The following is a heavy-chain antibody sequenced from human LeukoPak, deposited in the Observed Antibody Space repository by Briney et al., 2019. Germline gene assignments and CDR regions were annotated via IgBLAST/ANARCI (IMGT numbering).Heavy chain of an antibody. D-gene: IGHD6-19*01. CDR1: GGTFSSYA. J-gene: IGHJ3*02. CDR3: ARDVGGSGWSGVAFDI. Sequence: ASVKVSCKASGGTFSSYAISWVRQAPGQGLEWMGGIIPIFGTANYAQKFQGRVTITADESTSTAYMELSSLRSEDTAVCYCARDVGGSGWSGVAFDIWGQGTMVTVSS. V-gene: IGHV1-69*13. CDR2: IIPIFGTA.